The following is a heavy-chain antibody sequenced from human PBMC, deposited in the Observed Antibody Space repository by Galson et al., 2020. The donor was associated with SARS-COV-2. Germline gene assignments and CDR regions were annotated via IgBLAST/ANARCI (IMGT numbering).Heavy chain of an antibody. CDR3: ARDFYDSSGYYGERGYGMDV. Sequence: ASVKVSCKASGYTFTSYYMHWVRQAPGQGLEWMGIINPSGGSTSYAQKFQGRVTMTRDTSTSTVYMELSSLRSEDTAVYYCARDFYDSSGYYGERGYGMDVWGQGTTVTVSS. D-gene: IGHD3-22*01. CDR2: INPSGGST. CDR1: GYTFTSYY. V-gene: IGHV1-46*01. J-gene: IGHJ6*02.